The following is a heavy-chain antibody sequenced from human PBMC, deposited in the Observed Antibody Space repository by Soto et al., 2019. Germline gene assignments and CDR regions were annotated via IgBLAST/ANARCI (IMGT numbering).Heavy chain of an antibody. D-gene: IGHD5-12*01. V-gene: IGHV1-69*02. J-gene: IGHJ4*02. CDR3: ARDSGYDFLPFPFDY. CDR2: IIPILGIA. CDR1: GGTFSSYT. Sequence: QVQLVHSGAEVKKPGSSVKVSCKASGGTFSSYTISWVRQAPGQGLEWMGRIIPILGIANYAQKFQGRVTITADKSTSTAYMELSSLRSEDTAVYYCARDSGYDFLPFPFDYWGQGTLVTVSS.